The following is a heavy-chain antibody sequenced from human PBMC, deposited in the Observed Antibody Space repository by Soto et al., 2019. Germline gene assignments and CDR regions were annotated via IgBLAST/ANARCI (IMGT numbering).Heavy chain of an antibody. CDR2: MNPNSGNT. CDR1: GYTFTSYD. J-gene: IGHJ3*02. CDR3: ATLNGDYRYIAFDI. V-gene: IGHV1-8*01. D-gene: IGHD4-17*01. Sequence: ASVKVSCKASGYTFTSYDINWVRQATGQGLEWMGWMNPNSGNTGYAQKFQGRVTMTRNTSISTAYKELSSLRSEDTAVYYCATLNGDYRYIAFDIWGQGTMVTVSS.